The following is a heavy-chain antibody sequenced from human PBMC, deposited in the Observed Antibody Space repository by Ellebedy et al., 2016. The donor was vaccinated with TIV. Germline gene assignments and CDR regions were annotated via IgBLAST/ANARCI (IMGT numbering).Heavy chain of an antibody. CDR2: IYYSGST. V-gene: IGHV4-59*01. CDR1: GGSISSYY. CDR3: ARVAAAGGFDY. J-gene: IGHJ4*02. Sequence: SETLSLTXTVSGGSISSYYWSWIRQPPGKGLEWIGYIYYSGSTNYNPSLKSRVTISVDTSKNQFSLKLSSVTAADTAVYYCARVAAAGGFDYWGQGTLVTVSS. D-gene: IGHD3-10*01.